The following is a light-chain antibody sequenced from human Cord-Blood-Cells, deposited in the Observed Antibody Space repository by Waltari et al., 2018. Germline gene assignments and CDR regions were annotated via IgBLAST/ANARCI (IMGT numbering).Light chain of an antibody. CDR2: DVS. CDR1: SSDVAGYNH. Sequence: QSALTQTASVSGSPGQSITLSCTATSSDVAGYNHLSWYQQHPGKAPKLMIYDVSKRPSGVSNRFSGSKSGNTASLTISGLQAEDEADYYCSSYTSSSTLYVFGTGTKVTVL. V-gene: IGLV2-14*01. CDR3: SSYTSSSTLYV. J-gene: IGLJ1*01.